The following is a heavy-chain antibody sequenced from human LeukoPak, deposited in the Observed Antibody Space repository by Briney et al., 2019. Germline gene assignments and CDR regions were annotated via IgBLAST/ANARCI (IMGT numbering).Heavy chain of an antibody. CDR2: LYYSGNT. Sequence: SETLSLTCTVSGGSISSSSYYWGWIRQPPGKGLEWIGSLYYSGNTNYNPSLKSRVTISVDTSKNQFSLKLSSVTAADTAVYYCASAGLGSYYYSDYWGQGTLVTVSS. CDR1: GGSISSSSYY. D-gene: IGHD3-10*01. CDR3: ASAGLGSYYYSDY. V-gene: IGHV4-39*07. J-gene: IGHJ4*02.